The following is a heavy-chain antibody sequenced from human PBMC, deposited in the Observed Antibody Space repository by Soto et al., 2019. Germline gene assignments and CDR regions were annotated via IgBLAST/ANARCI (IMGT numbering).Heavy chain of an antibody. CDR2: ISWNSGSI. J-gene: IGHJ5*02. Sequence: PGGSLRLSCAASGFTFDDYAMHWVRQAPGKGLEWVSGISWNSGSIGYADSVKGRFTISRDNAKNSLYLQMNSLRAEDTALYYCAKDRNDFWNGYSNWFDPWGQGTLVTVSS. CDR3: AKDRNDFWNGYSNWFDP. CDR1: GFTFDDYA. D-gene: IGHD3-3*01. V-gene: IGHV3-9*01.